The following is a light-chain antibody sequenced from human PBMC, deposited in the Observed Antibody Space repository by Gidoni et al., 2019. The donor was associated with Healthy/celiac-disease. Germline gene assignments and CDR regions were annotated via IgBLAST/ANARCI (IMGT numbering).Light chain of an antibody. CDR1: QSVSSSY. J-gene: IGKJ3*01. Sequence: ESVLTQSPGTLSLSPGERATLSCRASQSVSSSYLAWYQQKPGQAPRLLIYCASSGATGIPDRFSGSGSGTDFTLTISRLEPEDFAVYYCQQGFTFGPGTKVDIK. CDR2: CAS. CDR3: QQGFT. V-gene: IGKV3-20*01.